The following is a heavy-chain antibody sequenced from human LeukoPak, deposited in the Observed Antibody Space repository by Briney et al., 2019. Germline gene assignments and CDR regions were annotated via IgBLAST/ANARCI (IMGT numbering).Heavy chain of an antibody. D-gene: IGHD4/OR15-4a*01. CDR2: ISSSGSTI. V-gene: IGHV3-48*04. CDR1: GFTFSSYG. Sequence: GGSLRLSCAASGFTFSSYGMHWVRQAPGKGLEWVSYISSSGSTIYYADSVKGRFTISRDSAKNSLYLQMNSLRAEDTAVYHCARGADYAELNSIDYWGQGTLVTVSS. J-gene: IGHJ4*02. CDR3: ARGADYAELNSIDY.